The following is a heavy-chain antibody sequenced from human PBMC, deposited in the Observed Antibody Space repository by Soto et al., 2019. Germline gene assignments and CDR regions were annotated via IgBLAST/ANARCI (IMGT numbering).Heavy chain of an antibody. Sequence: SETLSLTCNVSGGSMTSYYWTWIRQSPVKGLEWIGSVTHSGVTNYNPSLKSRVTISADTSKNQFSLNLTSVTAADTATYYCARASRLFRVGHWGQGFQVTSPQ. CDR1: GGSMTSYY. D-gene: IGHD3-10*01. CDR3: ARASRLFRVGH. J-gene: IGHJ4*02. CDR2: VTHSGVT. V-gene: IGHV4-59*01.